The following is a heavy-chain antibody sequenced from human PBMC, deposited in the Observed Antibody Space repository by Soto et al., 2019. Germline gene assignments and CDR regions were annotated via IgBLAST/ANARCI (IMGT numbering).Heavy chain of an antibody. J-gene: IGHJ6*02. CDR1: GGTFSSYA. V-gene: IGHV1-69*01. CDR3: ARSQGSSTSLEIYYYYYYGMDV. CDR2: IIPISDTT. Sequence: QVQLVQSGAEVKKPGSSVKVSCKASGGTFSSYAISWVRQAPGQGHEWMGGIIPISDTTNYAQKFQGRVTITADESTSTAYMELSSLRSEVTAVYYCARSQGSSTSLEIYYYYYYGMDVWGQGTTVTVSS. D-gene: IGHD2-2*01.